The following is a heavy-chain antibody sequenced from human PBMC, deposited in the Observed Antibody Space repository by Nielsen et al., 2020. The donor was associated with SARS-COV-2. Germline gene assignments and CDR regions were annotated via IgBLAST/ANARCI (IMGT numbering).Heavy chain of an antibody. D-gene: IGHD6-19*01. CDR2: ISGTSSDT. CDR1: GFSFSISY. V-gene: IGHV3-11*06. CDR3: ARESVTGTDAFDI. Sequence: GESLKISCAASGFSFSISYMNWIRQAPGGRPEWISYISGTSSDTNYADSVKGRFTISRDNAHNSLFLQMNSLRAEDTAVYYCARESVTGTDAFDIWGQGTVVTVSS. J-gene: IGHJ3*02.